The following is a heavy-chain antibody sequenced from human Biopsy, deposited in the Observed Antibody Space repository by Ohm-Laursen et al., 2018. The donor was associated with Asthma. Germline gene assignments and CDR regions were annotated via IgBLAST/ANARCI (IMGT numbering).Heavy chain of an antibody. CDR2: ISVYNGNT. D-gene: IGHD3-10*01. J-gene: IGHJ6*02. CDR1: GYSFNRAG. Sequence: GASVKASCKTSGYSFNRAGITWVRQAPGQGLEWMGWISVYNGNTKVAQKLQDRVTMITDTSTSTAYMELRSLRSDDTPVYFCARAVDYSHYYGIDVWGQGTTVTVS. V-gene: IGHV1-18*01. CDR3: ARAVDYSHYYGIDV.